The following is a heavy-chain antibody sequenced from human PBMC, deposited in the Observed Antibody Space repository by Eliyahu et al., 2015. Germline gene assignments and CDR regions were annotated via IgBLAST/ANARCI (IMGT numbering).Heavy chain of an antibody. CDR3: TKAIDSSWLPREYHFDL. CDR2: ISWNSGDR. D-gene: IGHD6-13*01. V-gene: IGHV3-9*01. J-gene: IGHJ4*02. Sequence: EVQLVESGGNLVQPGGSLRLSCAASGFXFXDXGLXWXRRAPGKGLEWVSGISWNSGDRDYAESVKGRFTISRDNAEKSLYLQMNSLRPEDTALYYCTKAIDSSWLPREYHFDLWGLGTPVTVSS. CDR1: GFXFXDXG.